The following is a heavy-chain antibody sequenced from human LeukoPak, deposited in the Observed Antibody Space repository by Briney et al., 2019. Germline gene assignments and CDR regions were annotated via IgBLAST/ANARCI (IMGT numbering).Heavy chain of an antibody. CDR1: GFTFSSYE. CDR3: ARDPPGIAVAGTSGFDY. Sequence: PGGSLRLSCAASGFTFSSYEMNWVRQAPGKGLEWVSSISSSSSYIYYADSVKGRFTISRDNAKNSLYLQMNSLRAEDTAVYYCARDPPGIAVAGTSGFDYWGQGTLVTVSS. D-gene: IGHD6-19*01. V-gene: IGHV3-21*01. J-gene: IGHJ4*02. CDR2: ISSSSSYI.